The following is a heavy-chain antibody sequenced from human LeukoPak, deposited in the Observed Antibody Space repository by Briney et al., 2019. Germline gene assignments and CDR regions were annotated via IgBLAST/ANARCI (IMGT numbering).Heavy chain of an antibody. CDR2: IWYDGTKK. CDR1: GFTFSSYG. Sequence: GGSLRLSCAASGFTFSSYGMHWVRQAPGKGLEWVAVIWYDGTKKYYTDSVKGRFTISRDNSKNTLYLQMDSLRAEDTAVYYCARDLIVVAGTSQFDPWGQGTLVTVSS. D-gene: IGHD6-19*01. V-gene: IGHV3-33*01. J-gene: IGHJ5*02. CDR3: ARDLIVVAGTSQFDP.